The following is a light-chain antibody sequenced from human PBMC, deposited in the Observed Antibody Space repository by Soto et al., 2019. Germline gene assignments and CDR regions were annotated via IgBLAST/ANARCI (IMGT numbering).Light chain of an antibody. CDR1: QSVSSNF. J-gene: IGKJ5*01. CDR3: QQYGNSPPVT. CDR2: GAS. Sequence: EIVLTQSPGTLSLSPGERATLSCRASQSVSSNFLAWYQQKPGQAPRLLIYGASSRATGIPDRFSGSGSGTDFTLTISRLEPEDFAVYYCQQYGNSPPVTFGQGTGLEIK. V-gene: IGKV3-20*01.